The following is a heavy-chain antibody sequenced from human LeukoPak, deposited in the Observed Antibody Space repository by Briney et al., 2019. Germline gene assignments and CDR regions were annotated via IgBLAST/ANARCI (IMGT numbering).Heavy chain of an antibody. V-gene: IGHV3-21*01. D-gene: IGHD3-16*01. CDR2: ISSSSSYI. Sequence: GGSLRLSCAASGFTFSSYSMNWVRQAPGKGLEWVSSISSSSSYIYYADSVKGRFTISRDNAKNSLYLQMNSLRAEDTAVYYCARAMGAYTSPSGLYYYYYMDVWGKGTTVTISS. CDR1: GFTFSSYS. CDR3: ARAMGAYTSPSGLYYYYYMDV. J-gene: IGHJ6*03.